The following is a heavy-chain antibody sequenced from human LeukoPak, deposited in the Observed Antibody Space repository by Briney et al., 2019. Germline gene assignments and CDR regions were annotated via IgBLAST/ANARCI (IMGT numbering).Heavy chain of an antibody. CDR3: AREIAADRGFDS. J-gene: IGHJ4*02. V-gene: IGHV3-48*04. CDR1: GFTFSSYW. D-gene: IGHD6-6*01. CDR2: ISSGGSTT. Sequence: PGGSLRLSCAASGFTFSSYWMSWVRQAPGKGLECVSYISSGGSTTYYTDSVKGRFTISRDNGKNALYLQMNSLRAEDTAVYYCAREIAADRGFDSWGQGTLVTVSS.